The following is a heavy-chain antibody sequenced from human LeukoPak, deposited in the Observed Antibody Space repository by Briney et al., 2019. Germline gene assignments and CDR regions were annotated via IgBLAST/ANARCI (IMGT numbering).Heavy chain of an antibody. CDR2: INHSGST. CDR3: ARRLHHVIDSSGYYYYFDY. J-gene: IGHJ4*02. Sequence: SETLSLTCAVYGGSFSGYYWSWIRQPPGKGLEWIGEINHSGSTNYNPSLKSRVTISVDTSKNQFSLKLSSVTAADTAVYYCARRLHHVIDSSGYYYYFDYWGQGTLVTVSS. CDR1: GGSFSGYY. V-gene: IGHV4-34*01. D-gene: IGHD3-22*01.